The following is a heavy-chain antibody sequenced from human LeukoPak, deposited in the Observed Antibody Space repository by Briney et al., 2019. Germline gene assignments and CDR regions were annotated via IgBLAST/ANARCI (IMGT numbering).Heavy chain of an antibody. Sequence: ASVKVSCKASGYTFTGYYMHWVRQAPGQGLESMGWINPNSGGTNYAQKFQGRVTMTRDTSISTAYMELSRLRSDDTAVYYCARTYYDFWSGYDAFAIWGQGTMVTFSS. CDR2: INPNSGGT. J-gene: IGHJ3*02. D-gene: IGHD3-3*01. CDR3: ARTYYDFWSGYDAFAI. V-gene: IGHV1-2*02. CDR1: GYTFTGYY.